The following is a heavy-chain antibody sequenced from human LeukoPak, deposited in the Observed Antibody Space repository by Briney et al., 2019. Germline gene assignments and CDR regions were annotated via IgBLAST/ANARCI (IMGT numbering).Heavy chain of an antibody. CDR1: GYSFTNYW. CDR2: IYPADSDT. J-gene: IGHJ3*02. V-gene: IGHV5-51*01. Sequence: GESLKIFCKGSGYSFTNYWIGWVRQVPGKGLEWMGIIYPADSDTRYSPSFQGHVTISADKSINTAYVQWSSLKASDTAIYYCARRSSTWGDAFDTWGQGTMVTVSS. D-gene: IGHD6-13*01. CDR3: ARRSSTWGDAFDT.